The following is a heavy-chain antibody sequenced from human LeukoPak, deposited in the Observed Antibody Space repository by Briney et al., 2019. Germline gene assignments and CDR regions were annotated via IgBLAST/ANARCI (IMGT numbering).Heavy chain of an antibody. J-gene: IGHJ4*02. V-gene: IGHV4-4*07. CDR2: IYTSGST. D-gene: IGHD1-26*01. Sequence: SETLSLTCTVSGGSISSYYWSWIRQPAGKGLEWIGRIYTSGSTNYNPSLKSRVTMSVDTSKNQFSLRLSSVTAADTAVYYCVKTAGGPWIVGANRGDFDYWGQGTLVTVSS. CDR3: VKTAGGPWIVGANRGDFDY. CDR1: GGSISSYY.